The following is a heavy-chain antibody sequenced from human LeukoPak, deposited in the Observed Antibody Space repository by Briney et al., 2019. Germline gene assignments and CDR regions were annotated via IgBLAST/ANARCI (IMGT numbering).Heavy chain of an antibody. D-gene: IGHD5/OR15-5a*01. J-gene: IGHJ4*02. V-gene: IGHV3-21*05. Sequence: PGGSLRLSCAASGFSFSRYAMNWVRQAPGKGLEWVSYINSGSSDILYADSVRGRFTISRDNAKNSLYLQMNSLRAEDTAVYYCARDPGSSAFDYWGQGTLVTVSS. CDR2: INSGSSDI. CDR3: ARDPGSSAFDY. CDR1: GFSFSRYA.